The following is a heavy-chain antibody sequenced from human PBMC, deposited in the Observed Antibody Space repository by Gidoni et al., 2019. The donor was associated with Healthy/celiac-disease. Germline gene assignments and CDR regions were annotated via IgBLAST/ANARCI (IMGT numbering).Heavy chain of an antibody. D-gene: IGHD3-22*01. CDR3: TRMSYYYDPSDSTEGVYDFDY. J-gene: IGHJ4*02. CDR1: GFTFTNAW. V-gene: IGHV3-15*01. CDR2: ITSKSDGGTR. Sequence: EVQLVESGGGSAKPGGSLRVSCASAGFTFTNAWMRSVRQAPGKGLEWVGRITSKSDGGTRDYAAPVKGRFIISRDDSKNTLYLQMNSLKTEDTAVYYCTRMSYYYDPSDSTEGVYDFDYWGQGTLVTVSS.